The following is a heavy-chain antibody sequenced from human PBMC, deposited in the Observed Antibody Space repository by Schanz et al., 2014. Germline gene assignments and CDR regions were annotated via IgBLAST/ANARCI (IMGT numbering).Heavy chain of an antibody. J-gene: IGHJ4*02. CDR3: ARDGDFDY. V-gene: IGHV3-23*01. CDR2: LSGDGGTT. CDR1: GFSFSSYT. Sequence: EVKLLESGGHLVQPGGSLRLSCVASGFSFSSYTMSWVRQAPGKGLQWVSSLSGDGGTTHYADSVKGRFTISRDNSKNTLFLQMSSLRAEDTAVYYCARDGDFDYWGQGTLVTVSS.